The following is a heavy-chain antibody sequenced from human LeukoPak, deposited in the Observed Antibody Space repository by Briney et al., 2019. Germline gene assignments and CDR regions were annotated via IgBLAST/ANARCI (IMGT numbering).Heavy chain of an antibody. CDR2: IIPILGIA. J-gene: IGHJ4*02. CDR3: AREVTVNPYYSDY. D-gene: IGHD4-11*01. CDR1: GGTFSSYA. V-gene: IGHV1-69*04. Sequence: SVKVSCKASGGTFSSYAISWVRQAPGQGLEWMGRIIPILGIANYAQKFQGRVTITADKSTSTAYMELSSLRSEDTAVYYCAREVTVNPYYSDYWGQGTLVTVSS.